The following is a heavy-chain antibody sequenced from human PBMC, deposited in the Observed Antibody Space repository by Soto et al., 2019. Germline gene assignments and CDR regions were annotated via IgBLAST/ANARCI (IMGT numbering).Heavy chain of an antibody. CDR2: IYRSGST. J-gene: IGHJ5*02. D-gene: IGHD1-7*01. V-gene: IGHV4-4*02. CDR1: GGSLNASHW. Sequence: SETLSLTCDVSGGSLNASHWCSWARQPPGKGLEWIGEIYRSGSTTYNPSFKSRVTISIDKSKNYFSLKLASVTAADTAVYYGARDLTPGTIHSAWGQGTLVTVSS. CDR3: ARDLTPGTIHSA.